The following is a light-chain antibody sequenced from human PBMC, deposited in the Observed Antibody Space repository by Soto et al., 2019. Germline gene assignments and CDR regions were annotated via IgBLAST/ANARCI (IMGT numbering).Light chain of an antibody. CDR3: QHYGSSHT. CDR2: GAS. V-gene: IGKV3-20*01. Sequence: EIVLTQSPGTLSLSPGERATLSCRASQSVSSSYLAWYQQKPGQAPRLLIYGASSRATGIPDSFSGSGSGTDFTLTISRLEPEDFAVYYCQHYGSSHTFGQGTKLEIK. CDR1: QSVSSSY. J-gene: IGKJ2*01.